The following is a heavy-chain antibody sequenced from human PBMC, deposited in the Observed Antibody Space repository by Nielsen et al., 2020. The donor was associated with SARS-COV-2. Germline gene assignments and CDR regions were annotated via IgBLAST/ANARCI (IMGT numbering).Heavy chain of an antibody. CDR2: INAGNGNT. CDR3: AIGTSCCYIS. CDR1: GYTFTSNG. V-gene: IGHV1-3*01. J-gene: IGHJ4*02. Sequence: ASVKVSCKASGYTFTSNGISWVRQAPGQGLEWMGWINAGNGNTKYSQKFQGRVTITRDTSASTAYMELSSLRSEDTAVYYCAIGTSCCYISWGQGTLVTVSS. D-gene: IGHD2-2*01.